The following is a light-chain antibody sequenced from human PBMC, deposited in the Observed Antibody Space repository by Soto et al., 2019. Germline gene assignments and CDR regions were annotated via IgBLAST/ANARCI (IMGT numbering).Light chain of an antibody. J-gene: IGKJ2*02. Sequence: DIPMTQSPSAVSASVGDSVTITCRASLGVSTYLAWYQQKPGKAPNLLIFAATTLQSGVPSRFSGSVSGTNFTLTITSVQPEDLATYFCQQADTFPRTFGQGTKLEIK. CDR1: LGVSTY. V-gene: IGKV1-12*01. CDR3: QQADTFPRT. CDR2: AAT.